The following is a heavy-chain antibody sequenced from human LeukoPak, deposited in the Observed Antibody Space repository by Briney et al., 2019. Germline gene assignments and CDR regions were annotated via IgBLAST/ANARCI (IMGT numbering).Heavy chain of an antibody. CDR3: ARAPLDSSGYYYFDY. D-gene: IGHD3-22*01. Sequence: GGSLRLSCAASGFTFSSYGMHWVPQAPGKGLEWVAVIWYDGSNKYYADSVKGRFTISRDNSKNTLYLQMNSLRAEDTAVYYCARAPLDSSGYYYFDYWGQGTLVTVSS. V-gene: IGHV3-33*01. CDR1: GFTFSSYG. CDR2: IWYDGSNK. J-gene: IGHJ4*02.